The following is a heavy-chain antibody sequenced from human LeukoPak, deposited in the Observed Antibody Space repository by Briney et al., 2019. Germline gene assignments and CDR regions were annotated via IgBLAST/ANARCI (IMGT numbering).Heavy chain of an antibody. CDR2: IYYTGNS. CDR3: ARRYTNSWFFDY. Sequence: SETLSLTCTVSGGSISSYYWSWIRQPPGKGLEWLGYIYYTGNSNYNPSLESRVTMSLDTSTNQFSLRLSSVTAADTADYYCARRYTNSWFFDYWGQGALVTVSS. J-gene: IGHJ4*02. D-gene: IGHD2-2*02. CDR1: GGSISSYY. V-gene: IGHV4-59*08.